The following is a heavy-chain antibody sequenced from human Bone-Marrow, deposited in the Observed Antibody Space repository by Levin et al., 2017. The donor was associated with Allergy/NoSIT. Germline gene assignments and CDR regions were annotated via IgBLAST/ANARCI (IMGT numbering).Heavy chain of an antibody. Sequence: LRLSCTVSGVSITSGVYYWSWVRQHPGRGLEWIAYIYYSGNTHQNPSLKSRVTISVDTSKNQFSLKLPSVTAADTAVYYCATAATYFGSSLSYYYMDVWGKGTTVTVSS. CDR3: ATAATYFGSSLSYYYMDV. V-gene: IGHV4-31*03. D-gene: IGHD6-13*01. CDR2: IYYSGNT. J-gene: IGHJ6*03. CDR1: GVSITSGVYY.